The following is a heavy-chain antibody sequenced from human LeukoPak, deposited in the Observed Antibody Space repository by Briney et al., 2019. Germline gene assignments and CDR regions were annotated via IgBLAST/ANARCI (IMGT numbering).Heavy chain of an antibody. CDR1: GFTFSSYG. V-gene: IGHV3-30*03. CDR3: ARSIWHFDY. CDR2: ISYDGSNK. Sequence: GRSLRLSCAASGFTFSSYGMHWVRQAPGKGLEWVAVISYDGSNKYYADSVKGRFTISRDNSKNTLYLQMNSLRAEDTAVYYCARSIWHFDYWGQGTLVTVYS. J-gene: IGHJ4*02.